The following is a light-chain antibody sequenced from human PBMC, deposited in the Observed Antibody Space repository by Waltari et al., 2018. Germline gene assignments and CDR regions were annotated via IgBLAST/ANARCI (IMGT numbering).Light chain of an antibody. Sequence: DIQMTQSPSTLSASVGDRVTITCRASESISSWLAWYQQKPVKAPKLLINKASRLESGVPARFSGSGSGTEFTLTISSLQPDDFATYYCLHYNNYPWTFGQGTKVEIK. CDR1: ESISSW. V-gene: IGKV1-5*03. CDR3: LHYNNYPWT. CDR2: KAS. J-gene: IGKJ1*01.